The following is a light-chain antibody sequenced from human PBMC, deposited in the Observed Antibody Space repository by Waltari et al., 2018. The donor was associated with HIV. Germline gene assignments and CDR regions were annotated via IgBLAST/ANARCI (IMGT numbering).Light chain of an antibody. CDR3: AVWDDSLGGAV. Sequence: QSVVTQPPSASGTPGQRVTISCSGSGSNIGTSSVNCYQHFPGTAPKLLIYMNDQRPSGVPGRFSGSQSGTSASLAISGLQYDDEADYYCAVWDDSLGGAVFGGGTKLTVL. CDR2: MND. V-gene: IGLV1-47*01. CDR1: GSNIGTSS. J-gene: IGLJ2*01.